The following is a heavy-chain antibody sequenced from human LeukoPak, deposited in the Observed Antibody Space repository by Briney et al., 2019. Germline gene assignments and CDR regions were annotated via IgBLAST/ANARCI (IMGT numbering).Heavy chain of an antibody. D-gene: IGHD3-9*01. Sequence: SETLSLTCTVSCGSVSSGSYYWSWIRQPPGKGLEWIGYIYYSGSTNYNPSLKSRVTISVDTSKNQFSLKLSSVTAADTAVYYCARTPLVLRYFDWLFQFDYWGQGTLVTVSS. J-gene: IGHJ4*02. CDR1: CGSVSSGSYY. V-gene: IGHV4-61*01. CDR2: IYYSGST. CDR3: ARTPLVLRYFDWLFQFDY.